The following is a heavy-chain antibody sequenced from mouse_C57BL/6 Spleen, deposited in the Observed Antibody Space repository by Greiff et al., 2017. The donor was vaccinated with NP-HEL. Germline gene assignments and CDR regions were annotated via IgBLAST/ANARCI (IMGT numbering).Heavy chain of an antibody. J-gene: IGHJ4*01. CDR3: ARDRGLYAMDY. CDR2: ISYDGSN. CDR1: GYSITSGYY. V-gene: IGHV3-6*01. Sequence: EVKLMESGPGLVKPSQSLSLTCSVTGYSITSGYYWNWIRQFPGNKLEWMGYISYDGSNNYNPSLKNRISITLDTSKNQFFLKLNSVTTEDTATYYCARDRGLYAMDYWGQGTSVTVSS.